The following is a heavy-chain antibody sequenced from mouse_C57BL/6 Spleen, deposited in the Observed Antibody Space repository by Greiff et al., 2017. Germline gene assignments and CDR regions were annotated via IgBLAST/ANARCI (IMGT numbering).Heavy chain of an antibody. J-gene: IGHJ4*01. V-gene: IGHV5-6*02. CDR1: GFTFSSSG. Sequence: EVMLVESGGDLVKPGGSLKLSCAASGFTFSSSGMSWVRQTPDKRLEWVATISSGGSYTYYPDSVKGRFTISRDNAKNTLYLQMSSLKSEDTAMYYCARMRYYGSQSFMDYWGQGTSVTVSS. CDR2: ISSGGSYT. D-gene: IGHD1-1*01. CDR3: ARMRYYGSQSFMDY.